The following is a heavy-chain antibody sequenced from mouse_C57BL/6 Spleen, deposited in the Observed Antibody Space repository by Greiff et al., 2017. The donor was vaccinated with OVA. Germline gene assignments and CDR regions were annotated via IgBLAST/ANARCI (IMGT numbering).Heavy chain of an antibody. CDR1: GYSFTSYY. CDR3: AREVYGSSWAWFAY. V-gene: IGHV1-66*01. J-gene: IGHJ3*01. D-gene: IGHD1-1*01. Sequence: QVQLQQSGPELVKPGASVKISCKASGYSFTSYYIHWVKQRPGQGLEWIGWIYPGSGNTKYNEKFKGKATLTADTSSSTAYMQLSSLTSEDSAVYYGAREVYGSSWAWFAYWGQGTLVTVSA. CDR2: IYPGSGNT.